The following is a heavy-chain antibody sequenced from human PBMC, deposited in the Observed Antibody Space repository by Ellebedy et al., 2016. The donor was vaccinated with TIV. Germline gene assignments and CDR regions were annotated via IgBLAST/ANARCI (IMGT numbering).Heavy chain of an antibody. J-gene: IGHJ4*02. D-gene: IGHD3-16*01. CDR2: ISISSNYI. Sequence: GESLKISCAASGFTFSSYAMHWVRQAPGKGLEWVSYISISSNYIYYADSVKGRFTISRDNAKNTLYLQMNSLRAEDTAVYYCARENWGHDYWGQGTLITVSS. CDR1: GFTFSSYA. V-gene: IGHV3-21*01. CDR3: ARENWGHDY.